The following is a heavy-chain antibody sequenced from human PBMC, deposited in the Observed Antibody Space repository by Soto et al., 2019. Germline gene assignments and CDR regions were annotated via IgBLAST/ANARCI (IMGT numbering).Heavy chain of an antibody. J-gene: IGHJ4*02. CDR1: GGSISSGNYY. CDR3: ATMGTPVTGLYYFDY. CDR2: ISYSGTT. D-gene: IGHD4-17*01. V-gene: IGHV4-30-4*01. Sequence: QVQLQESGPGLVKPSQTLSLTCTVSGGSISSGNYYWSWIRQPPGKGLSWIGFISYSGTTHYSASLRSRVSISVDTSKKQFSLDLSSVTAADTAVYYCATMGTPVTGLYYFDYWGQGTLVTVSS.